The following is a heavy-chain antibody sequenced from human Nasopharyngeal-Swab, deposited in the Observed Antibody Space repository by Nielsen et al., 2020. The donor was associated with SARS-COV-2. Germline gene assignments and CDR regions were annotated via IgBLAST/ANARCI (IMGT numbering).Heavy chain of an antibody. CDR2: ISHNSGT. CDR3: AKEGATGWFDP. V-gene: IGHV4-59*11. Sequence: SETLSLTCTVSGVSITSQYWSWIRQPPGKGLEWIGYISHNSGTSYNPSLKSRVTMFMDTSKNQFSLRLTSVTAADTAVYYCAKEGATGWFDPGGQGTLVTVSS. CDR1: GVSITSQY. J-gene: IGHJ5*02.